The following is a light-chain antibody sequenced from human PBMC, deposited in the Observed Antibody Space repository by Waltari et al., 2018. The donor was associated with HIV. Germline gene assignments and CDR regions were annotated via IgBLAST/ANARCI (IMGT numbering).Light chain of an antibody. CDR3: QSYDSSLSASV. CDR1: TSNIGADYD. Sequence: QSVLTQPPSVSGAPGQRVTVSCTGNTSNIGADYDIHWYQQVPGTAPKVVIYDNNNRPSGVPDRFSCSKSGASASLIIAGLQAEDEANYFCQSYDSSLSASVLGGGTKLTVL. J-gene: IGLJ3*02. V-gene: IGLV1-40*01. CDR2: DNN.